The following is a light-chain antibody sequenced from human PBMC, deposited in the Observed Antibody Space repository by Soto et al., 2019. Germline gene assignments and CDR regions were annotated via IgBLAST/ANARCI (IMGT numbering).Light chain of an antibody. Sequence: QSVLTQPASVSGSPGQSITISCTGTSDDVGGHYYVSWYQRHPGQAPKLIIYDVTIRPSGVSGRFSGSKSGNTASLTISGLQPEDEADYYCSSYTXXXSYVLLGGGTQLTVL. J-gene: IGLJ2*01. V-gene: IGLV2-14*03. CDR2: DVT. CDR3: SSYTXXXSYVL. CDR1: SDDVGGHYY.